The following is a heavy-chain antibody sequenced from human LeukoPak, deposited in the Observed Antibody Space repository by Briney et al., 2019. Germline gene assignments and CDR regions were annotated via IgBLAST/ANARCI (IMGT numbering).Heavy chain of an antibody. CDR2: INHSGST. J-gene: IGHJ4*02. Sequence: KSSETLSLTCAVYGGSFSGYYWSWIRQPPGKGLEWIGEINHSGSTNYNPSLKSRVTISVDTSKNQFSLKLSSVTAADTAVYYCASYYYDSSGQGGLFDYWGQGTLVTDSS. V-gene: IGHV4-34*01. CDR1: GGSFSGYY. D-gene: IGHD3-22*01. CDR3: ASYYYDSSGQGGLFDY.